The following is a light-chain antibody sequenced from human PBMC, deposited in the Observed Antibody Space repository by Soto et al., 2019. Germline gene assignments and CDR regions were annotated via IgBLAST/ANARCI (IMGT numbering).Light chain of an antibody. CDR2: KAS. CDR1: QSISSW. Sequence: DSQMNQYPSTLSASVGDRVTITCRASQSISSWLAWYQQKPGKAPKLLISKASTLQSGVPPRFSGSGYGTEFTLTISSLQPDDFATYYCQQYERYPMTFGGGTKVDIK. V-gene: IGKV1-5*03. CDR3: QQYERYPMT. J-gene: IGKJ4*01.